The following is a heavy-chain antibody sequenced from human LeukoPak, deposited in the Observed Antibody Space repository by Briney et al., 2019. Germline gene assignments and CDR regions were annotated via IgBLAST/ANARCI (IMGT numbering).Heavy chain of an antibody. J-gene: IGHJ4*02. V-gene: IGHV3-7*03. Sequence: GGSLRLSCEAYGINFSTYWMSWVRQAPGKGLEWVAYIKHDGSEKYYVDSVKGRFTISRDNAKNSLYLQMNSLRAEDTAVYYCARRGVLDYWGQGTLVTVSS. D-gene: IGHD3-10*01. CDR3: ARRGVLDY. CDR1: GINFSTYW. CDR2: IKHDGSEK.